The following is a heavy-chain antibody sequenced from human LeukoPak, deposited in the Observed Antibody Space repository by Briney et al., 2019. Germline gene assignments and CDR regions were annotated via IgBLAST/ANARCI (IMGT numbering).Heavy chain of an antibody. V-gene: IGHV4-34*01. J-gene: IGHJ4*02. CDR2: INHSGST. CDR1: GGSFSGYY. CDR3: ARGRPARY. Sequence: PSETLSLTCAVYGGSFSGYYWSWIRQPPGKGLEWIGEINHSGSTNYNPSLKSRVTISVDTPKNQFSLKLSSVTAADTAVYYCARGRPARYWGQGTLVTVSS.